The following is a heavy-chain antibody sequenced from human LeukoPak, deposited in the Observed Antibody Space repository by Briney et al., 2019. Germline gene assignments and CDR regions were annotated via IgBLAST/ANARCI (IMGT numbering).Heavy chain of an antibody. CDR2: ISSSSSYI. J-gene: IGHJ4*02. CDR3: ARDQELLSSGDY. D-gene: IGHD3-22*01. Sequence: GGSLRLSCAASGFTFSSYSMNWVRQAPGKGLEWVSSISSSSSYIYYADSVKGRFTISRDNAKSSLYLQMNSLRAEDTAVYYCARDQELLSSGDYWGQGTLVTVSS. V-gene: IGHV3-21*01. CDR1: GFTFSSYS.